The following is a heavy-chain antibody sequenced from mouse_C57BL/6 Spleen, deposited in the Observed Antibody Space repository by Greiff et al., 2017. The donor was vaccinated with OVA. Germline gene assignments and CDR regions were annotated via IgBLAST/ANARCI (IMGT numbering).Heavy chain of an antibody. Sequence: VQLQQSGAELVKPGASVKMSCKASGYTFTSYWITWVKQRPGQGLEWIGDIYPGSGSTNYNEKFKSKATLTVDTSSSTAYMQLSSLTSEDSAVYYCAKYYGSSYHYWYFDVWGTGTTVTVSS. CDR3: AKYYGSSYHYWYFDV. CDR2: IYPGSGST. CDR1: GYTFTSYW. D-gene: IGHD1-1*01. V-gene: IGHV1-55*01. J-gene: IGHJ1*03.